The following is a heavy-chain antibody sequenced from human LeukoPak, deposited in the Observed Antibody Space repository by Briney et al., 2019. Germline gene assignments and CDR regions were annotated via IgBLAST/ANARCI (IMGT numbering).Heavy chain of an antibody. CDR2: IYHSGST. D-gene: IGHD3-10*01. CDR3: ARDPLWFGEAVFDY. V-gene: IGHV4-38-2*02. J-gene: IGHJ4*02. Sequence: SSETLSLTCTVSGYSISSGSYWGWIRQPPGKGLEWIGSIYHSGSTYYNPSLKSRVTISVDTSKNQFSLKLSSVTAADTAVYYCARDPLWFGEAVFDYWGQGTLVTVSS. CDR1: GYSISSGSY.